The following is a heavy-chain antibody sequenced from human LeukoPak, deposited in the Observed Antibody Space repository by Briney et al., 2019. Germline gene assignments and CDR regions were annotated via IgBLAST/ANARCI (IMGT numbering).Heavy chain of an antibody. CDR2: INPNSGDA. V-gene: IGHV1-2*06. Sequence: ASVKVSCKASGYTFTGYYMHWVRQAPGQGLEWVGRINPNSGDATFAQEFQGRVTMTRDTSISTAYMELNRLRSDDTAVYYCARGHGSSWYNTFDYWGQGTLVTVSS. J-gene: IGHJ4*02. CDR1: GYTFTGYY. D-gene: IGHD6-13*01. CDR3: ARGHGSSWYNTFDY.